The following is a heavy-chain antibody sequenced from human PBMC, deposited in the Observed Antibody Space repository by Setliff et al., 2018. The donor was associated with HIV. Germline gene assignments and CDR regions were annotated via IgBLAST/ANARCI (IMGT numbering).Heavy chain of an antibody. CDR3: ARGVVVAATPLVFDY. V-gene: IGHV4-38-2*02. D-gene: IGHD2-15*01. CDR2: IYHSGST. J-gene: IGHJ4*02. CDR1: GYSISSGYY. Sequence: PSETLSLTCTVSGYSISSGYYWGWIRQPPGKGLEWIGSIYHSGSTYYNPSLKSRVTIAVATSKNQFSLKLSTVTAADTAVYYCARGVVVAATPLVFDYWGQGTLVTVSS.